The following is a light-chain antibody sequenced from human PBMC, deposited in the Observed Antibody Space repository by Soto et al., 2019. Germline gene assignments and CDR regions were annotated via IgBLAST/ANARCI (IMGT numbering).Light chain of an antibody. CDR1: QGISSY. V-gene: IGKV1-9*01. Sequence: DIPLTQSPSFLSASVGDRVTITCRASQGISSYLAWYQQKPGKAPKLLIYAASTLQSGVPSRFSGSGSGTEFTLTISSLQPEDFATYYCQQLSSYPLTFGQGTRLEIK. J-gene: IGKJ5*01. CDR2: AAS. CDR3: QQLSSYPLT.